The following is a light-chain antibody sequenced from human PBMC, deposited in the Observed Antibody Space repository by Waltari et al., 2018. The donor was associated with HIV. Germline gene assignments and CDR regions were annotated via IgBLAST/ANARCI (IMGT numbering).Light chain of an antibody. CDR2: DVS. V-gene: IGLV2-14*03. CDR3: SSYTSSSTL. J-gene: IGLJ1*01. CDR1: SSYVGGYNY. Sequence: QSALTQPASVSGSPGQSITISCPGTSSYVGGYNYVSWYQQHPGKAPKLMIYDVSNRPSGVSNRFSGSKSGNTASLTISGLQAEDEADYYCSSYTSSSTLFGTGTKVTVL.